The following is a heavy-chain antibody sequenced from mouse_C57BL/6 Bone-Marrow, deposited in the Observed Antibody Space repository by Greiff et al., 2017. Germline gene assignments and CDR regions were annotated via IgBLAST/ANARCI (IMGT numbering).Heavy chain of an antibody. CDR3: ARGLLRFDY. CDR2: IYPGSGNT. J-gene: IGHJ2*01. V-gene: IGHV1-66*01. Sequence: VQLQQSGPELVKPGASVKISCKASGYSFTSYYIHWVKQRPGQGLEWIGWIYPGSGNTKYNEKFKGKATLTADTSSSTAYMQLSSLTSADSAVYDCARGLLRFDYWGQGTTLTVSS. CDR1: GYSFTSYY. D-gene: IGHD1-1*01.